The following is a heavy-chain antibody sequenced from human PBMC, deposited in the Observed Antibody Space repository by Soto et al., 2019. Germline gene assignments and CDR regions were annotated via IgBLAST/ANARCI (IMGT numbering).Heavy chain of an antibody. Sequence: GGSLRLSCAASGFTFSSYAMYWVRQAPGKGLEWVAVISYDGSNKYYADSAKGRFTISRDNSKNTLYLQMNSLRAEDTALYYCAKDNSRYYYGSSWFDPWGQGTLVTVS. CDR3: AKDNSRYYYGSSWFDP. V-gene: IGHV3-30-3*01. D-gene: IGHD3-10*01. CDR1: GFTFSSYA. J-gene: IGHJ5*02. CDR2: ISYDGSNK.